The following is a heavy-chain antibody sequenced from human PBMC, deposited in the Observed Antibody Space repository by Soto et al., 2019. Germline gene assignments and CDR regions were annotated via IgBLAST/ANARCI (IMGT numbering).Heavy chain of an antibody. CDR1: GGSISSYY. J-gene: IGHJ6*03. V-gene: IGHV4-59*08. CDR3: ARSSSSSRDYYYYYMDV. D-gene: IGHD6-6*01. Sequence: SETLSLTCTVSGGSISSYYWSWIRQPPGKGLEWIGYIYYSGSTNYNPSLKSRVTISVDTSKNQFSLKLSSVTAADTAVYYCARSSSSSRDYYYYYMDVWGKGTTVTVS. CDR2: IYYSGST.